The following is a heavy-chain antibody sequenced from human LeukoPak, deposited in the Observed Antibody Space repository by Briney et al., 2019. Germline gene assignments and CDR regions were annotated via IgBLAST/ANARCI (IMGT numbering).Heavy chain of an antibody. CDR2: IHYSGTT. CDR1: GGSISSSTYY. Sequence: SETLSLTCTVSGGSISSSTYYWGWIRQTPGKGREWIASIHYSGTTYHSPSLKSRVTISVDTSKDQFSLNLRSVTAADTAVYYCARGPKLCFDYWGQGTLVTVSP. CDR3: ARGPKLCFDY. D-gene: IGHD3-10*01. V-gene: IGHV4-39*01. J-gene: IGHJ4*02.